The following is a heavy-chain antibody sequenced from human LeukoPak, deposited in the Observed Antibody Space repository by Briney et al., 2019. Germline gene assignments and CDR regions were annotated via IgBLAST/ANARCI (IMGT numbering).Heavy chain of an antibody. Sequence: SETLSLTCAVYGGSFSGYYWSWIRQPAGKGLEWIGEINHSGSTNYNPSLKSRVTISVDTSKNQFSLKLSSVTAADTAVYYCARGPGYSSGWYFYWGQGTLVTVSS. V-gene: IGHV4-34*01. D-gene: IGHD6-19*01. J-gene: IGHJ4*02. CDR3: ARGPGYSSGWYFY. CDR1: GGSFSGYY. CDR2: INHSGST.